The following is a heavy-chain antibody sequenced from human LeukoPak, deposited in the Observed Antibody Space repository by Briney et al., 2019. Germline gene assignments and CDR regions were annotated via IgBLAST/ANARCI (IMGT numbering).Heavy chain of an antibody. Sequence: GGSLRLSCAASGFTVSSYGMTWVRQAPGKGLEWASGISGSGGSTYYADSVKGRFTISRDNSKNTLYLQMNSLRAEDTAVYYCAKLPINSLGDYGSGSYRFDPWGQGTLVTVSS. V-gene: IGHV3-23*01. CDR2: ISGSGGST. CDR1: GFTVSSYG. CDR3: AKLPINSLGDYGSGSYRFDP. D-gene: IGHD3-10*01. J-gene: IGHJ5*02.